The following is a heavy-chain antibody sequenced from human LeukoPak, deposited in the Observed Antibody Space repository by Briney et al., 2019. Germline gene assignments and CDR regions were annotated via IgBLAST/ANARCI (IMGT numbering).Heavy chain of an antibody. CDR2: IYYSGNT. CDR1: GGSISSSSHY. D-gene: IGHD3-22*01. V-gene: IGHV4-39*01. J-gene: IGHJ1*01. CDR3: ARQSKGIIVITDFQH. Sequence: SETLSLTCTVSGGSISSSSHYWGWIRQPPGRGLEWIGSIYYSGNTYYSPSLKSRVTISVDTSKNQFSLKLSSVTAADTAVYYCARQSKGIIVITDFQHWGQGTLVTVSS.